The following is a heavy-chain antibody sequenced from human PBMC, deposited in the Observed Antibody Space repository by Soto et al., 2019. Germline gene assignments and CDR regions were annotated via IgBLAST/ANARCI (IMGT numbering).Heavy chain of an antibody. CDR3: ARLGYCSSATCKYYFYYYGMDV. J-gene: IGHJ6*02. D-gene: IGHD2-2*01. CDR2: ISGRGTTT. V-gene: IGHV3-48*02. Sequence: GGSLRLSCEASGFSFSSYSMNWVRQAPGKGLEWVSFISGRGTTTFYADSVKARFTVSRDNAKNSLYLEVNSLRDEDTAVYYCARLGYCSSATCKYYFYYYGMDVWGQGTTVTVSS. CDR1: GFSFSSYS.